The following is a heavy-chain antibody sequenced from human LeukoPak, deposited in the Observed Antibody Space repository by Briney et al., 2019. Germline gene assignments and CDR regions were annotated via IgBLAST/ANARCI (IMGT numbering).Heavy chain of an antibody. D-gene: IGHD6-13*01. CDR1: GGSIGSSSYY. J-gene: IGHJ4*02. CDR3: ARGYKSSSRSPWDY. V-gene: IGHV4-39*07. Sequence: PSETLSLTCTISGGSIGSSSYYWGWIRQPPGKGLEWIGSIYYSGSTYYNPSLKSRVTISVDTSKNQFSLKLSSVTAADTAVYYCARGYKSSSRSPWDYWGQGTLVTVSS. CDR2: IYYSGST.